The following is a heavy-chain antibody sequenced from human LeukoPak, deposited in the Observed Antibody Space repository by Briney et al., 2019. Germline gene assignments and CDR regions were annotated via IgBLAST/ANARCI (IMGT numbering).Heavy chain of an antibody. CDR3: ARTCSSTSCHKEMDV. J-gene: IGHJ6*04. CDR2: IYPGDSDT. V-gene: IGHV5-51*01. Sequence: GESLKISCKGSGYSFTSYWIGWVRQMPGKGLEWMGIIYPGDSDTRYSPSFQGQVTISADKSISTAYLQWSSLKASDTAMYYCARTCSSTSCHKEMDVWGKGTTVTVSS. CDR1: GYSFTSYW. D-gene: IGHD2-2*01.